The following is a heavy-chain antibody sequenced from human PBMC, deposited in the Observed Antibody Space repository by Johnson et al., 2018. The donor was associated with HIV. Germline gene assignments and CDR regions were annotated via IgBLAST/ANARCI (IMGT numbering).Heavy chain of an antibody. J-gene: IGHJ3*02. V-gene: IGHV3-30-3*01. CDR3: ARAEGLTGRNAFDI. D-gene: IGHD1-20*01. Sequence: VQLVESGGGLVQPGGSLRISCAASGFDFKSYAMTWVRQAPGKGLQWVAVMSFDETNSYDSDSVDVKGRFTISRDNSKNTLYLQMDSLRAEDTAVYYCARAEGLTGRNAFDIWGQGTMVTVSS. CDR2: MSFDETNS. CDR1: GFDFKSYA.